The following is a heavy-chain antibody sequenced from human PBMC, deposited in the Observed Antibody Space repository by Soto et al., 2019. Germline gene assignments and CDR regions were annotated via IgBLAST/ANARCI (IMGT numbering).Heavy chain of an antibody. V-gene: IGHV4-34*01. D-gene: IGHD4-17*01. Sequence: SETLSLTCAVYGGSFSGYYWSWIRQPPGKGLEWIGEINHSGSTNYNPSLKSRVTISVDTSKNQFSLKLSSVTAADTAVYYCAVTTLYYYCGMDVWGQGTTVTVSS. CDR3: AVTTLYYYCGMDV. J-gene: IGHJ6*02. CDR1: GGSFSGYY. CDR2: INHSGST.